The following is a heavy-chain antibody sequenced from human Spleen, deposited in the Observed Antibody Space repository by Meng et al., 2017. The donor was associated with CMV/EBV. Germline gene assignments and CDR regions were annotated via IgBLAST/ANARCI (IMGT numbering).Heavy chain of an antibody. CDR1: GFTFSSYG. J-gene: IGHJ4*02. CDR3: AKDRGTNQPYYFDY. V-gene: IGHV3-30*04. D-gene: IGHD4/OR15-4a*01. Sequence: SGFTFSSYGMQWVRQAPGKGLEWVAVISYDGSNKYYADSVKGRFTISRDNSKNTLYLQMNSLRAEDTAVYYCAKDRGTNQPYYFDYWGQGTLVTVSS. CDR2: ISYDGSNK.